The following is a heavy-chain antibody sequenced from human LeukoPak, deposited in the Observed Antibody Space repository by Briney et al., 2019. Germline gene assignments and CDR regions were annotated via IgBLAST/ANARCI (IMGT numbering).Heavy chain of an antibody. J-gene: IGHJ4*02. CDR2: ISTDGRIT. CDR3: VRAVASNYGNFNY. V-gene: IGHV3-74*01. Sequence: QPGGSLRLSCAASGFTFSSYWMQWVRQAPGEGLVWVSRISTDGRITDYADSVKGRFTISRDNAKNTLDLQMNSLRVEDTAVYYCVRAVASNYGNFNYWGQGTLVTVSS. D-gene: IGHD3-10*01. CDR1: GFTFSSYW.